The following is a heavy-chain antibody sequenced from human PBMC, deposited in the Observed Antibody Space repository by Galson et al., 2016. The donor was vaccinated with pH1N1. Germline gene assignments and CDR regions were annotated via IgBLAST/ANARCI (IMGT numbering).Heavy chain of an antibody. CDR2: INSDGSTT. V-gene: IGHV3-74*01. CDR1: GFTFSKHW. J-gene: IGHJ4*02. Sequence: SLRLSCAASGFTFSKHWMHWVRQVPGKGLVWVSHINSDGSTTNYAGSVKGRFTISRDNAKNTLSLQMNSLGVEDTAVYYCARGNMGLHYWGQGILVTVSS. CDR3: ARGNMGLHY. D-gene: IGHD2/OR15-2a*01.